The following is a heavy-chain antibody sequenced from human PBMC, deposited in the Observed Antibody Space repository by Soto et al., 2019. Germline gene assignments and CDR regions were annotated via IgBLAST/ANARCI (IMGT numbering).Heavy chain of an antibody. Sequence: GGSLRLSCAASGFTFSSYAMHWVRQAPGKGLEWVAVISYDGSNKYYADSVKGRFTISRDNSKNTLYLQMNSLRAEDMAVYYCARDLEMATMSGAYDYWGQGTLVTVSS. CDR3: ARDLEMATMSGAYDY. J-gene: IGHJ4*02. D-gene: IGHD5-12*01. V-gene: IGHV3-30-3*01. CDR1: GFTFSSYA. CDR2: ISYDGSNK.